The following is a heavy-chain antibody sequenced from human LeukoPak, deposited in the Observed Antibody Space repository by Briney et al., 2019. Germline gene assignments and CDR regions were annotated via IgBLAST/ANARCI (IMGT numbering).Heavy chain of an antibody. CDR2: ISSSSSTI. V-gene: IGHV3-48*04. J-gene: IGHJ6*02. CDR3: ARGSGYILSYGMDV. Sequence: GGSLGLSCAASGFTFSSYSMNWVRQAPGKGLEWVSYISSSSSTIYYADSVKGRFTISRDNAKNSLYLQMNSLRAEDTAVYYCARGSGYILSYGMDVWGQGTTVTVSS. CDR1: GFTFSSYS. D-gene: IGHD5-12*01.